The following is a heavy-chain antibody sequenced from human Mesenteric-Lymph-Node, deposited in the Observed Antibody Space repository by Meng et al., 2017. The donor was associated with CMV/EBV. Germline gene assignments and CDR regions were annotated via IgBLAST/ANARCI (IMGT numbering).Heavy chain of an antibody. CDR2: ISGSGGST. Sequence: GESLKISCAASGFTFSSYAMSWVRQAPGKGLEWVSAISGSGGSTYYADSVKGQFTISRDKSKNTLYLQMNSLRAEDTAVYYCASEERGYFDYWGQGTLVTVSS. CDR1: GFTFSSYA. CDR3: ASEERGYFDY. V-gene: IGHV3-23*01. J-gene: IGHJ4*02. D-gene: IGHD5-24*01.